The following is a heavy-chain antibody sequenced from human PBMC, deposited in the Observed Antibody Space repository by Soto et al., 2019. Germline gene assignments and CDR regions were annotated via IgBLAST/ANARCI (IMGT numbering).Heavy chain of an antibody. CDR2: ISAYNGNT. J-gene: IGHJ6*03. V-gene: IGHV1-18*01. CDR1: GYTFTSYG. Sequence: ASVKVSCKASGYTFTSYGISWVRQAPGQGLEWMGWISAYNGNTNYAQKLQGRVTMTTDTSTSTAHTELRSLRSDDTAVYYCARDRYCSGGSCYPYYYYYMDVWGKGTTVTVSS. D-gene: IGHD2-15*01. CDR3: ARDRYCSGGSCYPYYYYYMDV.